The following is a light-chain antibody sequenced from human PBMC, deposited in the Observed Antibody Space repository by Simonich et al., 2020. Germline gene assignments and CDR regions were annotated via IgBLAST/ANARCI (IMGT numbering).Light chain of an antibody. Sequence: EIVMTQSPATLSVSPGERATLSCRASQSVSSNLAWYHQKPGQAPRPLIYVASTRATGIPARFSGSGSGTEFTLTISSLQSEDFAVYYCQQYNNWPLTFGGGTKVEIK. J-gene: IGKJ4*01. CDR3: QQYNNWPLT. CDR2: VAS. V-gene: IGKV3-15*01. CDR1: QSVSSN.